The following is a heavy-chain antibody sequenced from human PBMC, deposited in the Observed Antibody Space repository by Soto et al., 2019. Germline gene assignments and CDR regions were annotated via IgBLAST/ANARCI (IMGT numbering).Heavy chain of an antibody. D-gene: IGHD3-22*01. CDR2: IYYTGTT. V-gene: IGHV4-59*08. J-gene: IGHJ4*02. CDR3: ARLGGYYQAFDS. CDR1: GGSIRDNY. Sequence: SETLSLTCTVSGGSIRDNYWSWIRQPPGKGLEWIGYIYYTGTTKYNPSLKSRVTISVDSSKNQFSLKLDSVTAADTAVYYCARLGGYYQAFDSWGQGTLVTVS.